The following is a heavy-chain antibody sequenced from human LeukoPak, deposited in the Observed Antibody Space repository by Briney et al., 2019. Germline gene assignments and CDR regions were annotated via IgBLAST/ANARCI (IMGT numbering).Heavy chain of an antibody. V-gene: IGHV4-59*08. CDR1: GGSITGYY. CDR2: IFSSGSA. CDR3: ARLTKFLTTYYPTP. J-gene: IGHJ5*02. Sequence: PSETLSLTCTVSGGSITGYYWSWIRQPPGKGLEWVGYIFSSGSANYNPSLKSRVTISLDTSKSQFSLKLISVTASDTAVYYCARLTKFLTTYYPTPWGQGTLVTVSS. D-gene: IGHD2/OR15-2a*01.